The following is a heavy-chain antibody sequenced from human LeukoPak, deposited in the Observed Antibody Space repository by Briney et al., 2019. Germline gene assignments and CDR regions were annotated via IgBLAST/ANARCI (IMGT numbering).Heavy chain of an antibody. CDR2: MNPNSGNT. V-gene: IGHV1-8*03. Sequence: ASVKVSCKASGYTFTSYDINWVRQATGQGLEWMGWMNPNSGNTGYAQKFQGRVTITRNTSISTAYMELSSLRSEDTAVYYCASSSPNIVVVPVSYGMDVWGQGTTVTVSS. CDR1: GYTFTSYD. D-gene: IGHD2-2*01. CDR3: ASSSPNIVVVPVSYGMDV. J-gene: IGHJ6*02.